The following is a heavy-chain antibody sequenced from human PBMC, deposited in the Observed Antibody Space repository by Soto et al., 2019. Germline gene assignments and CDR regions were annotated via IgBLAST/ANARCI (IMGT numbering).Heavy chain of an antibody. CDR3: AREVYSGSYYGAFGY. D-gene: IGHD1-26*01. J-gene: IGHJ4*02. Sequence: VQLVQSGAEVKKPGASVKVSCKASGYTFTSYYMHWVRQAPGQGLEWMGIINPSGGSTSYAQKFQGRVTMTRDTSTSTVYMELSSLRSEDTAVYYCAREVYSGSYYGAFGYWGQGTLVTVSS. V-gene: IGHV1-46*01. CDR2: INPSGGST. CDR1: GYTFTSYY.